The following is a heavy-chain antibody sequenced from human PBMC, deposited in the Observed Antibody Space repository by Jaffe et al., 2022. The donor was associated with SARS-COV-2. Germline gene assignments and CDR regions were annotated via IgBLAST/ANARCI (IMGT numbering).Heavy chain of an antibody. J-gene: IGHJ3*02. CDR1: GFTFSSYA. V-gene: IGHV3-23*04. D-gene: IGHD3-10*01. CDR3: ASRITMVRGGAPDAFDI. CDR2: ISGSGGST. Sequence: EVQLVESGGGLVQPGGSLRLSCAASGFTFSSYAMSWVRQAPGKGLEWVSAISGSGGSTYYADSVKGRFTISRDNSKNTLYLQMNSLRAEDTAVYYCASRITMVRGGAPDAFDIWGQGTMVTVSS.